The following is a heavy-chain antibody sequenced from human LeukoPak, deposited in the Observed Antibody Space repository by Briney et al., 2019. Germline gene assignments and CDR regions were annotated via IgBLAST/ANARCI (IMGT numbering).Heavy chain of an antibody. D-gene: IGHD1-14*01. CDR3: ASGKHDIDAFDI. CDR1: GGSISSGGYS. CDR2: INHSGST. J-gene: IGHJ3*02. V-gene: IGHV4-30-2*01. Sequence: SQTLSLTCAISGGSISSGGYSWSWIRQPPGKGLEWIGEINHSGSTNYNPSLKSRVTISVDTSKNQFSLKLSSVTAADTAVYYCASGKHDIDAFDIWGQGTMVTVSS.